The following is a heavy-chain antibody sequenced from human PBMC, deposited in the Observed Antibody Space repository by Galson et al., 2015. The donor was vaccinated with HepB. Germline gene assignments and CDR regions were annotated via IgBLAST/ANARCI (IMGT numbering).Heavy chain of an antibody. CDR3: ARHADYYDSSGQDVDY. CDR1: GYSFTSYW. CDR2: IDPRDSYT. D-gene: IGHD3-22*01. Sequence: QSGAEVKKPGESLRISCKASGYSFTSYWISWVRQMPGKGLEWMGRIDPRDSYTNYSPSFQGHVTISVDKSISTAYLQWSSLKASDTAMYYCARHADYYDSSGQDVDYWGQGTLVTVSS. V-gene: IGHV5-10-1*01. J-gene: IGHJ4*02.